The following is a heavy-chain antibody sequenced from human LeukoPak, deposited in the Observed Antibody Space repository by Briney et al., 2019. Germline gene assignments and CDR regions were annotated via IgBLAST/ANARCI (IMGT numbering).Heavy chain of an antibody. CDR2: IYHSGST. CDR1: GGSFSGYY. Sequence: KPSETLSLTCAVYGGSFSGYYWSWIRQPPGKGLEWIGSIYHSGSTYYNPSLKSRVTISVDTSKNQFSLKLTSVTAADTAVYYCARSDWNYGEADYWGQGTLVTVSS. V-gene: IGHV4-34*01. D-gene: IGHD1-7*01. CDR3: ARSDWNYGEADY. J-gene: IGHJ4*02.